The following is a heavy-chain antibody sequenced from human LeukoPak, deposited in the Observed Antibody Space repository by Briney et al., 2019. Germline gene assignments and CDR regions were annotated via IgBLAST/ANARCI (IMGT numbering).Heavy chain of an antibody. CDR2: ISSSSSYI. D-gene: IGHD6-19*01. CDR3: VRIAVAGHYCDY. CDR1: GFTFSSYS. V-gene: IGHV3-21*04. Sequence: GGSLRLSCAASGFTFSSYSMNWVRQAPGKGLEWVSSISSSSSYIYYADSVKGRFTISRDNAKNSLYLQMNSLRAEDTAVYYCVRIAVAGHYCDYWGQGTLVTVSS. J-gene: IGHJ4*02.